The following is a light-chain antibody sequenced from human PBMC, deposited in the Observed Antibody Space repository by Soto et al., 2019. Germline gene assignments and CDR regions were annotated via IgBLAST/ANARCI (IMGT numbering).Light chain of an antibody. CDR3: QQYNSYSPA. CDR2: DAS. V-gene: IGKV1-5*01. Sequence: DIQMTQSPSTLSASVGDRVTITCRASQSISSWLAWYQQKPGKAPKLLIYDASSLESGVPSRFSGSGSGTEFTLTISSLQPDDFATYYCQQYNSYSPAFGQGTNVDIK. J-gene: IGKJ1*01. CDR1: QSISSW.